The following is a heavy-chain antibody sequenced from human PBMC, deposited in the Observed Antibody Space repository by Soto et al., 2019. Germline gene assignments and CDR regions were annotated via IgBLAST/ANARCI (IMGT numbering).Heavy chain of an antibody. CDR3: ANRRPAWTAHFDT. V-gene: IGHV3-30*18. CDR2: ISYDGTDE. Sequence: HPGGSLRLSCAASGFSFSSYGMHWVRQAPGKGLEWVAMISYDGTDEYYADSVKGRFTISRDNSKNAVYLQMNSLRAEDTAVYYCANRRPAWTAHFDTWGKGTLSPSPQ. CDR1: GFSFSSYG. J-gene: IGHJ4*02. D-gene: IGHD2-15*01.